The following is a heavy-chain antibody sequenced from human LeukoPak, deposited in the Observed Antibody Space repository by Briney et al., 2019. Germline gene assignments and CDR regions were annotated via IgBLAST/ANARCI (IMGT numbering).Heavy chain of an antibody. D-gene: IGHD6-13*01. J-gene: IGHJ4*02. CDR2: ISSSSSYI. V-gene: IGHV3-21*01. CDR3: ARLAGTSRGDFDY. CDR1: GFTFSTYI. Sequence: PGGSLRLSCAASGFTFSTYIMNWVRQAPAKGLEWVSSISSSSSYIYYADSVKGRFTISRDNAQNSLYLQMKSLRAEDTAVYYCARLAGTSRGDFDYWGQGTLVTVSS.